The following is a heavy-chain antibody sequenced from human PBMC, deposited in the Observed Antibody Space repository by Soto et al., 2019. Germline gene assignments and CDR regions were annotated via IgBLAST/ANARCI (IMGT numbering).Heavy chain of an antibody. D-gene: IGHD1-26*01. V-gene: IGHV1-18*01. Sequence: VASVKVSCKASGYTFPSYGISWVRQAPGQGLEWMGWLSAYNGNTHFAQKFQGRVTMTTDTSSTTAYMEQRSLRSDDTAGYYCCRTPAGGSSLLWGQGTLVTVSS. CDR2: LSAYNGNT. CDR1: GYTFPSYG. CDR3: CRTPAGGSSLL. J-gene: IGHJ4*01.